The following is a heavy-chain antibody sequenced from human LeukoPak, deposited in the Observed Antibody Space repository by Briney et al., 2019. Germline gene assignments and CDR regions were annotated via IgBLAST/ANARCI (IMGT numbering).Heavy chain of an antibody. D-gene: IGHD3-22*01. CDR2: IKPSGGST. CDR3: ARDYSSGYCDY. Sequence: ASVKVSCKASGYTFTSYYMHWVRQAPGQGLEWMGIIKPSGGSTSYAQKFQGRVTMTRDTSTSTVYMELSSLRSEDTAVYYCARDYSSGYCDYWGQGTLVTVSS. CDR1: GYTFTSYY. V-gene: IGHV1-46*01. J-gene: IGHJ4*02.